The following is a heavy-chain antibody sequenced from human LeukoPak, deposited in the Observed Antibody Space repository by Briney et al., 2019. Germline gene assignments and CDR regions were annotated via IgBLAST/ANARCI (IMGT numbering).Heavy chain of an antibody. CDR2: INHSGST. CDR3: ARSSIDILTGYYTDY. D-gene: IGHD3-9*01. V-gene: IGHV4-34*01. J-gene: IGHJ4*02. Sequence: SETLSLTCAVYGGSFSGYYWSWIRQPPGQGLEWIGEINHSGSTNYNPSLKSRVTISVDTSKNQFSLKLSSVTAADTAVYYCARSSIDILTGYYTDYWGQGTLVTVSS. CDR1: GGSFSGYY.